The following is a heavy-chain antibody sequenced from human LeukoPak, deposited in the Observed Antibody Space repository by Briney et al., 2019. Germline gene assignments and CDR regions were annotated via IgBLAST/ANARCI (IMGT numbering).Heavy chain of an antibody. CDR3: ARRRTIVVVNNWFDP. Sequence: LSETLSLTCAVYGGSFSGYYWSWIHQPPGKGLEWIGEINHSESTNYNPSLKSRVTISVDTSKNQFSLKLSSVTAADTAVYYCARRRTIVVVNNWFDPWGQGTLVTVSS. J-gene: IGHJ5*02. V-gene: IGHV4-34*01. D-gene: IGHD3-22*01. CDR2: INHSEST. CDR1: GGSFSGYY.